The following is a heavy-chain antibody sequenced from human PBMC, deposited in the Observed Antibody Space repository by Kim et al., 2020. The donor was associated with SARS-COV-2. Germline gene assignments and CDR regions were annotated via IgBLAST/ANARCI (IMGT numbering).Heavy chain of an antibody. V-gene: IGHV4-34*01. CDR2: INRSGST. CDR1: GGSFSGHY. J-gene: IGHJ4*02. CDR3: ARATTISSGYIY. D-gene: IGHD3-22*01. Sequence: SETLSLTCAVYGGSFSGHYWTWIRQPPGKGLEWIGQINRSGSTNYIPSLKSRVTMSVDTSKSQFSLKLTSVTAADTAVYYCARATTISSGYIYWGQGTLVTVSS.